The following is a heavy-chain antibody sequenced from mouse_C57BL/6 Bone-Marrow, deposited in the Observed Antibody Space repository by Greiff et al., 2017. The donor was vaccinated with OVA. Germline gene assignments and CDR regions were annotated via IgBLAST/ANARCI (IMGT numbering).Heavy chain of an antibody. J-gene: IGHJ1*03. Sequence: QVQLQQPGAELVKPGASVKMSCKASGYTFTSYWITWVKQRPGQGLEWIGDIYPGSGSTNYNEKFKSKATLTVDTSSSTAYMQLSSLTSEDAAVYYCARWGDYYGRSYDGYFDVWGTGTTVTGSS. CDR3: ARWGDYYGRSYDGYFDV. D-gene: IGHD1-1*01. CDR1: GYTFTSYW. CDR2: IYPGSGST. V-gene: IGHV1-55*01.